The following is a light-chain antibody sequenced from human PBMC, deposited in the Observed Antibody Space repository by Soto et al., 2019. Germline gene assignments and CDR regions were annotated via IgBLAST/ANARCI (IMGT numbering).Light chain of an antibody. CDR1: QSVSSGY. V-gene: IGKV3-20*01. Sequence: EIVLSQSPGTLSLSPGKRATLSCRASQSVSSGYLGWYQQKPGQAPRLLIYGASSRATGIPDRFSGSGSGTDFTLTINRLEPEDFAVYYCQHYGSSRTFGQGTKLEIK. J-gene: IGKJ2*01. CDR3: QHYGSSRT. CDR2: GAS.